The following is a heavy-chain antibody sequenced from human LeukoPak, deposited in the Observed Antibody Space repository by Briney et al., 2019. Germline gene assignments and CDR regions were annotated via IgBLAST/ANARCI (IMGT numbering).Heavy chain of an antibody. Sequence: ASVKVSCKASGYTFTGYYMHWVRQAPGQGLEWMGWSNPNSGGTNYAQKFQGRVTMTRDTSISTAYMELSRLRSDDTAVYYCARTQECGGDCYIDYSDSYTLDYWGQGTLVTVSS. CDR3: ARTQECGGDCYIDYSDSYTLDY. J-gene: IGHJ4*02. CDR2: SNPNSGGT. D-gene: IGHD2-21*01. CDR1: GYTFTGYY. V-gene: IGHV1-2*02.